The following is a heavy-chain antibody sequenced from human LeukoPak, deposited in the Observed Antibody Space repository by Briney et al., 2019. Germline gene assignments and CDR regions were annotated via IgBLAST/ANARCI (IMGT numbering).Heavy chain of an antibody. Sequence: SETLSLTCNVSPGSITGYYFTWIRQPPGKGLEWLGFIYYSGTTNYSPSFKSRLTMSLDTSKNQVSLRLTSVTAADTDVYHCARDSGGPYRYYYGKDVWGRGNTVTGSS. D-gene: IGHD1-14*01. CDR1: PGSITGYY. CDR2: IYYSGTT. CDR3: ARDSGGPYRYYYGKDV. V-gene: IGHV4-59*01. J-gene: IGHJ6*02.